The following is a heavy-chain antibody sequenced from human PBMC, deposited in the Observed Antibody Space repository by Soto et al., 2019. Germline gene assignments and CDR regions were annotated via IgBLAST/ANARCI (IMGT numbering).Heavy chain of an antibody. J-gene: IGHJ6*01. V-gene: IGHV4-31*03. Sequence: QVQLQESGPGLMKPSQTLSLTCTVSGGSISSGGYFWSWIRQHPGKGLEWIGFIYYSGSTYYNPSLKSRVTISVATLKNQFALKRPSVPPADRAVYYGAGEGAAPYYSSVMD. CDR2: IYYSGST. CDR3: AGEGAAPYYSSVMD. D-gene: IGHD6-6*01. CDR1: GGSISSGGYF.